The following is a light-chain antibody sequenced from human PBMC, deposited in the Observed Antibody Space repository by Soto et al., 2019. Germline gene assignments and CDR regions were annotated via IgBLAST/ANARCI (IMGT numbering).Light chain of an antibody. V-gene: IGLV2-14*01. CDR1: SSDVGGYNY. CDR3: SSFTGISTQV. CDR2: EVK. Sequence: QSVLTQPASVSGSPGQSITISCTGTSSDVGGYNYVSWYQQHPGKVPKLIIYEVKNRPSGVSSRFSGSKSGNTASLTISGLQPGDEADYYCSSFTGISTQVFGGGTKVTV. J-gene: IGLJ3*02.